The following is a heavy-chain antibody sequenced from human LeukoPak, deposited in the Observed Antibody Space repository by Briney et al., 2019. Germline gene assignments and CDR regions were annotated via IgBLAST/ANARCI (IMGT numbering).Heavy chain of an antibody. Sequence: GSLRLSCAASGFTFSEYSMSWVRQAPGKGLEWVSNIRSNGRDTYYTDSVKGRFTICRDNSKNTLYLEMNSLRAEDTAVYYCAKGGYTTCFDPWGQGTLVTVSS. CDR2: IRSNGRDT. CDR1: GFTFSEYS. J-gene: IGHJ5*02. D-gene: IGHD2-15*01. CDR3: AKGGYTTCFDP. V-gene: IGHV3-23*01.